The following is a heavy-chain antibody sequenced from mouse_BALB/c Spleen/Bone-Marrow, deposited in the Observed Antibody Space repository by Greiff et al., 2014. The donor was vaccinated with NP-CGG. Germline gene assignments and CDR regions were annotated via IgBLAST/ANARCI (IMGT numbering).Heavy chain of an antibody. D-gene: IGHD2-3*01. Sequence: DVHLVESGPELVKPGASVKISCKTSGYTFTDYILHWVKQSHGKSLEWIGGVNPNIGGTSYNQKFKGKASLTVNKSSTTAYMELRSLTSEDSAVYYCARGRWYYWGQGTTLTVSS. CDR2: VNPNIGGT. J-gene: IGHJ2*01. V-gene: IGHV1-22*01. CDR1: GYTFTDYI. CDR3: ARGRWYY.